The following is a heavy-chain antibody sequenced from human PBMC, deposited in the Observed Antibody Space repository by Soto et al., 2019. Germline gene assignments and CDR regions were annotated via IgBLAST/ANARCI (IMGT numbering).Heavy chain of an antibody. Sequence: ASETLSLTCPVSGGSISSYYWSWIRQPPGKGLEWIGYIYYSGSTNYNPSLKSRVTISVDTSKNQFSLKLSSVTAADTAVYYCARDRDSRNWFDPWGQGTLVTVSS. J-gene: IGHJ5*02. V-gene: IGHV4-59*01. D-gene: IGHD3-22*01. CDR3: ARDRDSRNWFDP. CDR2: IYYSGST. CDR1: GGSISSYY.